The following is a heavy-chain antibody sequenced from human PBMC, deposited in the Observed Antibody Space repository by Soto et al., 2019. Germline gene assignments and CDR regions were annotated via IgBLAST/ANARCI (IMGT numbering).Heavy chain of an antibody. CDR1: GFAFSNYA. Sequence: EVQLLESGGGSVQPGGSLRLSCAASGFAFSNYAMNWVRQAPGKGLEWVSAISGGACDTYYADSVKGRFTISRDNSKNRLFLQMKSLRAEDTAIYYCAKSSRITLVRGVTDYWGQGTLVTVSS. V-gene: IGHV3-23*01. J-gene: IGHJ4*02. CDR2: ISGGACDT. D-gene: IGHD3-10*01. CDR3: AKSSRITLVRGVTDY.